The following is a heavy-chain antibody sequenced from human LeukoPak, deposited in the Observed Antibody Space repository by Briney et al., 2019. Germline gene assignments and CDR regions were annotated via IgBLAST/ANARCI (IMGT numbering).Heavy chain of an antibody. CDR2: LYSSGIT. D-gene: IGHD3-3*02. V-gene: IGHV3-53*01. CDR3: ARDSSSFPNYFDF. J-gene: IGHJ4*02. Sequence: PGGPLRLSCAASGFTVSSTYMSWVRQAPGQGLEWVSLLYSSGITFYAESVQGRFTISRDNSKNTLYLQMNSLRAEDTAIYYCARDSSSFPNYFDFWGQGTLVTVSS. CDR1: GFTVSSTY.